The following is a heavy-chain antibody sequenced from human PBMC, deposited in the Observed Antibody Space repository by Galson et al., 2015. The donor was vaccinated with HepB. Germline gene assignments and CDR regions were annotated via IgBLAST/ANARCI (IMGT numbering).Heavy chain of an antibody. Sequence: LRLSCAASGFTFDDYAMHWVRQAPGKGLEWVSGISWNSGSIGYADSVKGRFTISRDNAKNSLYLQMNSLRAEDTALYYCAAGGGSGSYYNVDWGQGTLVTVSS. CDR1: GFTFDDYA. CDR2: ISWNSGSI. J-gene: IGHJ4*02. D-gene: IGHD3-10*01. V-gene: IGHV3-9*01. CDR3: AAGGGSGSYYNVD.